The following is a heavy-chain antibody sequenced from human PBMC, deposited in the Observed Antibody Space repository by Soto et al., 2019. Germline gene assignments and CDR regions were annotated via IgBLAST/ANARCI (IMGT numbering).Heavy chain of an antibody. J-gene: IGHJ5*01. CDR3: ARVSITMVRVINWFDL. D-gene: IGHD3-10*01. CDR2: INHSGST. V-gene: IGHV4-34*01. Sequence: PSETLSLTCAVYGGSFSGYYWSWIRQPPGKGLEWIGEINHSGSTNYNPSLKSRVTISVDTSKNQFSLKLSSVTAAATAVYYCARVSITMVRVINWFDLWGQGTQVTVSS. CDR1: GGSFSGYY.